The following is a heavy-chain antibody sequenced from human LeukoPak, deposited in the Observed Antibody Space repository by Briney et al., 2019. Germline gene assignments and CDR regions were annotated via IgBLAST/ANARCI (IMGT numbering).Heavy chain of an antibody. V-gene: IGHV3-23*01. CDR2: ISGSGGST. CDR3: AKDRHRGFVVVPAAILDY. J-gene: IGHJ4*02. CDR1: GFTFSSYA. D-gene: IGHD2-2*01. Sequence: GRSLRLSCAASGFTFSSYAMSWVRQAPGKGLEWVSAISGSGGSTYYADSVKGRFTISRDNSENTLYLQMNSLRAEDTAVYYCAKDRHRGFVVVPAAILDYWGQGTLVTASS.